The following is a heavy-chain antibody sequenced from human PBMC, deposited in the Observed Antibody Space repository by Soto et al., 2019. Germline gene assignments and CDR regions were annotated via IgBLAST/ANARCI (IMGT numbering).Heavy chain of an antibody. CDR3: AKDSGQYYYYYYYMDV. V-gene: IGHV3-23*01. CDR1: GFTFSSYA. CDR2: ISGSGGST. J-gene: IGHJ6*03. Sequence: GGSLRLSCAASGFTFSSYAMSWVRQAPGKGLEWVSAISGSGGSTYYADSVKGRFTISRENSKNTLYLQMNSLRAEDTAVYYCAKDSGQYYYYYYYMDVWGKGTTVTVSS.